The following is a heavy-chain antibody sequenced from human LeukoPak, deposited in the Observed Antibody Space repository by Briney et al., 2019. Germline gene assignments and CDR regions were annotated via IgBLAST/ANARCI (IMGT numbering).Heavy chain of an antibody. CDR1: GFTFSSYA. J-gene: IGHJ6*02. V-gene: IGHV3-23*01. Sequence: GGSLRLSCGASGFTFSSYAMTWVRQAPGKGLEWVSAISPSGDNTYHADSMKGRFTISRDNSKNTLYLQMNSLRAEDTALYFCARSGGMDVWGQGTTVTVSS. CDR2: ISPSGDNT. D-gene: IGHD3-10*01. CDR3: ARSGGMDV.